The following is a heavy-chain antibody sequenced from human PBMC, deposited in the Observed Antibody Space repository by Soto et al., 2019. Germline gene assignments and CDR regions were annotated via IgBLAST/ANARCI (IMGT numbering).Heavy chain of an antibody. V-gene: IGHV1-69*12. D-gene: IGHD4-17*01. CDR1: GGTFSSYA. CDR3: ARDKFSPRISTTVGYYYGMDV. Sequence: QVQLVQSGAEVKKPGSSVKVSCKASGGTFSSYAISWVRQAPGQGLEWMGGIIPIFGTANYAQKFQGRVTITADESTSTAYMELSSLRSEDTAVYYCARDKFSPRISTTVGYYYGMDVWGQGTTVTVSS. J-gene: IGHJ6*02. CDR2: IIPIFGTA.